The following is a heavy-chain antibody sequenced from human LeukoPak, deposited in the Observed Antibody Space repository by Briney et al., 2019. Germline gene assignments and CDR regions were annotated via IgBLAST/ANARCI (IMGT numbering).Heavy chain of an antibody. CDR2: ISGDGGST. V-gene: IGHV3-43*02. CDR1: GFTFDDYA. CDR3: AKDLETTVHGMDV. Sequence: PGGSLRLSCAASGFTFDDYAMHWVRQPPGKVLNWSSLISGDGGSTYYADSVKGRFTISRDNSKNSLYLQMNSLRTEDTALYYCAKDLETTVHGMDVWGQGTTVTVSS. D-gene: IGHD4-17*01. J-gene: IGHJ6*02.